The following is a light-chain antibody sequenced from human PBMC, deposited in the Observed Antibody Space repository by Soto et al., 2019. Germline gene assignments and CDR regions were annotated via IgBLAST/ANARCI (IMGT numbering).Light chain of an antibody. V-gene: IGLV1-47*01. CDR2: RNN. CDR1: SSNIGSNY. J-gene: IGLJ2*01. CDR3: AAWDDSLSGTVV. Sequence: QSVLTQPPSASGTPGQRVTISCSGSSSNIGSNYVYWYQQLPGTAPKLLIYRNNQRPSGVPDRFSGSKSGTSASLAISGLRSEDEADYYCAAWDDSLSGTVVLGGGTKLTVL.